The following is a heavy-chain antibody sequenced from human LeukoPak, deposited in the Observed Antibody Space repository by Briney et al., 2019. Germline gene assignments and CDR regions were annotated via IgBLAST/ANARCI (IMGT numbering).Heavy chain of an antibody. V-gene: IGHV1-69*05. J-gene: IGHJ6*03. CDR3: ARAPYSGYERYYYYYYMDV. Sequence: SLKLSCKASVGTFSGYAISWVRQAPGQGLEWMGGIIPNFGPANYAQKFQGRVTITTDESTSTAYMELSSQRSEDTAVYYCARAPYSGYERYYYYYYMDVWGKGTTVTVSS. D-gene: IGHD5-12*01. CDR1: VGTFSGYA. CDR2: IIPNFGPA.